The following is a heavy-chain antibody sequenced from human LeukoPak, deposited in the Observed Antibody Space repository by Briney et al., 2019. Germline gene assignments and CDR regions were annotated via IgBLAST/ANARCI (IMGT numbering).Heavy chain of an antibody. Sequence: SETLSLTCIVSGYSITSGYYWGWIRQPPGKGLEWIGSIYHSGSTYYNPSLKSRVTVSVDTSKNQFSLKLSSVTAADTAVYYCARDRGATEKYFDYWGQGTLVTVSS. CDR1: GYSITSGYY. CDR2: IYHSGST. CDR3: ARDRGATEKYFDY. D-gene: IGHD1-26*01. J-gene: IGHJ4*02. V-gene: IGHV4-38-2*02.